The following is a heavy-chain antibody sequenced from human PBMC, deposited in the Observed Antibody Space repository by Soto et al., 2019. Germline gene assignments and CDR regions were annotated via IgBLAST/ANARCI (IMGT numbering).Heavy chain of an antibody. CDR2: ISYDGSNK. J-gene: IGHJ3*02. D-gene: IGHD3-3*01. CDR1: GFTFSSYG. CDR3: AKGRLRFLEWPGEDAFDI. V-gene: IGHV3-30*18. Sequence: GGSLRLSCAASGFTFSSYGMHWVRQDPGKEMEWVAVISYDGSNKYYADSVKGRFTISRDNSKNTLYLQMNSLRAEDTAVYYCAKGRLRFLEWPGEDAFDIWGQGTMVTVSS.